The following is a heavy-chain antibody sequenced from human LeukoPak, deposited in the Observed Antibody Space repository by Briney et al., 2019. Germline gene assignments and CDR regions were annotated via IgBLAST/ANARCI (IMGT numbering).Heavy chain of an antibody. D-gene: IGHD6-6*01. Sequence: GGSLRLSCAASGFTFSSYAMSWVRQAPGKGLEWVSAISGSGGSTYYADSVKGRFTISRDNSKNTLYLQMDSLRAEDTAVYYCARDIAARRGERYYYYYYMDVWGKGTTVTVSS. CDR3: ARDIAARRGERYYYYYYMDV. J-gene: IGHJ6*03. V-gene: IGHV3-23*01. CDR1: GFTFSSYA. CDR2: ISGSGGST.